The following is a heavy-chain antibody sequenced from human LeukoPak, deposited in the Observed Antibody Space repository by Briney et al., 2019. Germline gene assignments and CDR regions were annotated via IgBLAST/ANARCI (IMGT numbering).Heavy chain of an antibody. Sequence: DSVTVSCTASGDTFTGYYMHWVRQAPGQGLEWMGWINPNSGGTNYAQMMQGRVTMTRDTSISTAYMELSRLRSDDTAVYYCARDGGSGSPILRTPTPYYYYYMDVWGKGTTVTVSS. CDR3: ARDGGSGSPILRTPTPYYYYYMDV. CDR1: GDTFTGYY. J-gene: IGHJ6*03. V-gene: IGHV1-2*02. D-gene: IGHD3-10*01. CDR2: INPNSGGT.